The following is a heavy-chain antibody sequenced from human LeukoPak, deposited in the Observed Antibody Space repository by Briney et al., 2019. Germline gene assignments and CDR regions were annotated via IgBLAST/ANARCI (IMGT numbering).Heavy chain of an antibody. Sequence: SETLSLTCAVYGGSFSGYYWGWIRQPPGKGLEWIGSIYHSGSNYYNPYLKSRATISVDTSKNQFSQKLSSVTAADTAVYYCARGPIAPRNYVDYWGQGTLVTVSS. CDR2: IYHSGSN. CDR1: GGSFSGYY. CDR3: ARGPIAPRNYVDY. J-gene: IGHJ4*02. D-gene: IGHD2-21*01. V-gene: IGHV4-38-2*01.